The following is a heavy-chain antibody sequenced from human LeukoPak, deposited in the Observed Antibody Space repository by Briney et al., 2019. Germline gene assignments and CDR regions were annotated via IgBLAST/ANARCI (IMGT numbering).Heavy chain of an antibody. CDR1: GYTFTSYD. CDR3: ASAGSSGYSSFDY. V-gene: IGHV1-8*01. D-gene: IGHD3-22*01. CDR2: MNPNSGNT. Sequence: ASVKVSCKASGYTFTSYDINWLRQATGQGLEWMGWMNPNSGNTGYAQKFQGRVAMTRNTSISTGYMELSSLRSEDTAVYYCASAGSSGYSSFDYWGQGTLVTVSS. J-gene: IGHJ4*02.